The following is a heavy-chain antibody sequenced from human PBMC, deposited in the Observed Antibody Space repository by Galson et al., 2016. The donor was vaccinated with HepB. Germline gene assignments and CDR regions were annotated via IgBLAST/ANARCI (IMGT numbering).Heavy chain of an antibody. D-gene: IGHD3-10*01. CDR3: ARQPNYFGSGSYPYYFDH. Sequence: GSISSIRYYWGWVRQPPGEGLEWIASIYYSGSTSSNPSLGSRVTISVDTSKNQFSLKLSSVTAADTAVYYCARQPNYFGSGSYPYYFDHWGQGALVTVSS. CDR2: IYYSGST. V-gene: IGHV4-39*01. J-gene: IGHJ4*02. CDR1: GSISSIRYY.